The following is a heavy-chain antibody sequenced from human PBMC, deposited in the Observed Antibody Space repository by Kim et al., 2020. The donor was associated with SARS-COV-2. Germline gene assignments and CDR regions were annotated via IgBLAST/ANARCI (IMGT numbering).Heavy chain of an antibody. CDR2: INHSGST. CDR3: ARRSGYSSSHGWFDP. V-gene: IGHV4-34*01. Sequence: SETLSLTCAVYGGSFSGYYWSWIRQPPGKGLEWIGEINHSGSTNYNPSLKSRVTISVDTSKNQFSLKLSSVTAADTAVYYCARRSGYSSSHGWFDPWGQGTLVTVSS. CDR1: GGSFSGYY. J-gene: IGHJ5*02. D-gene: IGHD6-13*01.